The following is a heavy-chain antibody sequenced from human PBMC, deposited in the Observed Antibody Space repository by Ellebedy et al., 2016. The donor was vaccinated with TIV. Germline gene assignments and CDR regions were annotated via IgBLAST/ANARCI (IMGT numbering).Heavy chain of an antibody. CDR3: ARDGAGRWDY. CDR2: MYYSANT. J-gene: IGHJ4*02. V-gene: IGHV4-39*07. CDR1: GLSISSSSYY. Sequence: MPGGSLRLSCTVSGLSISSSSYYWGWVRQPPGKGLEWIGSMYYSANTHYKPSLKSRVTISVATSKNQLSLRLSSVTAADTAVYYCARDGAGRWDYWGPGTLVTVSS. D-gene: IGHD4-23*01.